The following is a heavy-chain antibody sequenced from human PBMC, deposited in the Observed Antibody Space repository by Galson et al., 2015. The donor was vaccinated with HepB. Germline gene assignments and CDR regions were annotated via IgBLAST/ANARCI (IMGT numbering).Heavy chain of an antibody. J-gene: IGHJ5*02. CDR2: TYPGDSDT. D-gene: IGHD2-15*01. V-gene: IGHV5-51*01. CDR1: GYSFTSYW. Sequence: QSGAEVKKPGESLKISCKASGYSFTSYWIGWVRQMPGKGLEWMGITYPGDSDTRYSPSFQGQVTISADKSISTAYLQWSSLKASDTAMYYCARYCSGGSHKRNNWFDPWGQGTLVTVSS. CDR3: ARYCSGGSHKRNNWFDP.